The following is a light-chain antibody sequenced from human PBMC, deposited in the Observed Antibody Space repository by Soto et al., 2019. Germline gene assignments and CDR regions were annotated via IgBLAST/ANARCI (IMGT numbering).Light chain of an antibody. CDR1: QSITNW. J-gene: IGKJ4*01. CDR2: EAS. Sequence: DIQMTQSPSTLSASVGGRVTITCRASQSITNWLAWYQQKPGKAPRVLIYEASTLETGVPSRFSGSGSGTEFTLTISSLQPDYFATYYCQQYNSYPLTFGGGTKVDIK. V-gene: IGKV1-5*01. CDR3: QQYNSYPLT.